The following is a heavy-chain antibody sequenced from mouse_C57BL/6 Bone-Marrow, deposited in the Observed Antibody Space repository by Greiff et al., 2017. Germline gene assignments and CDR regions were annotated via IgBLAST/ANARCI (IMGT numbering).Heavy chain of an antibody. J-gene: IGHJ2*01. V-gene: IGHV1-55*01. CDR1: GYTFTSYW. Sequence: QVQLQQPGAELVKPGASVKMSCKASGYTFTSYWITWVKQRPGQGLEWIGDIYPTSGRTNYNEKFTSKAILTVDTSSNTAYMQHGSLTSEDSAVFYCARSGLLGRSFDYWGQGTTLTVSS. CDR3: ARSGLLGRSFDY. CDR2: IYPTSGRT. D-gene: IGHD4-1*01.